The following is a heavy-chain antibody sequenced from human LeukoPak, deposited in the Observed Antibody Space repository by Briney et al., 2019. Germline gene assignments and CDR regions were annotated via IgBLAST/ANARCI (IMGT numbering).Heavy chain of an antibody. CDR1: GFTFNIYP. J-gene: IGHJ5*02. V-gene: IGHV3-23*01. Sequence: GGSLRLSCVASGFTFNIYPMSWVRQAPGKGLEWVSAISGGGETTLYADSVKGRFTISRDNSKNTLYLQMNSLRAEDTAVYYCAKGAKDILTGYYPNWFDPWGQGTLVTVSS. CDR2: ISGGGETT. CDR3: AKGAKDILTGYYPNWFDP. D-gene: IGHD3-9*01.